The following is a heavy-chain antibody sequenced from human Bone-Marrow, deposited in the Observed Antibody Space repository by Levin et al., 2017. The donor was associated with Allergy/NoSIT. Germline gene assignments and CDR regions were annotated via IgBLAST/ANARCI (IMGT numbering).Heavy chain of an antibody. CDR1: RFNFTRSA. Sequence: GGSLRLSCAASRFNFTRSAMHWVRQAPGKGLHWVAVISYDGSHQHYGDSVKGRFTISRDNSKNTLYLQMNSLIPEDTAVYYCARAQSIRSRSYYYYAMDVWGQGTTVTVSS. CDR3: ARAQSIRSRSYYYYAMDV. CDR2: ISYDGSHQ. J-gene: IGHJ6*02. V-gene: IGHV3-30*04. D-gene: IGHD2-21*01.